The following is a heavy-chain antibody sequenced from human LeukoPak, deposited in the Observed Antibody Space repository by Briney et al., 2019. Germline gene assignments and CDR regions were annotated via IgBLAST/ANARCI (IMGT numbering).Heavy chain of an antibody. J-gene: IGHJ4*02. CDR3: ARHGNGDDTSGYTDY. V-gene: IGHV3-73*01. CDR1: GFTFSGSA. CDR2: IRNKANRHAT. Sequence: PGGSLRLSCAASGFTFSGSAIHWVRQASGKGLEWVGRIRNKANRHATLYAAPMKGRFTLSRDDSTNTAYLQVDSLQTEDTAVYYCARHGNGDDTSGYTDYWGRGILVTVSS. D-gene: IGHD3-22*01.